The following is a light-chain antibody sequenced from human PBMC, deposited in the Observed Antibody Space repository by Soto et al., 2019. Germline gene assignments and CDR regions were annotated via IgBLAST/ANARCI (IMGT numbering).Light chain of an antibody. CDR1: QSISSW. CDR3: QQYNSYPLT. CDR2: KAS. V-gene: IGKV1-5*03. J-gene: IGKJ3*01. Sequence: DIQMTQSPSTLSASVGDRVTITCRASQSISSWLAWYQQKPGKDPKLLIYKASNLESRFPSRFSCSGSRTEFTLTISSPQPDDFATYYCQQYNSYPLTFGPGPNVDIK.